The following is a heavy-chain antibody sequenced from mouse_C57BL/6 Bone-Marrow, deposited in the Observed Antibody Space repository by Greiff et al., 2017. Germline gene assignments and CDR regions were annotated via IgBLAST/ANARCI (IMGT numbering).Heavy chain of an antibody. Sequence: VQLQQSGPELVKPGASVKIPCKASGYTFTDYNMDWVKQSHGKSLEWIGDINPNNGGTIYNQKFKGKATLTVDKSSSTAYMELRSLTSEDTAVYYCASRGFLYWYFDVWGTGTTVTVSS. CDR2: INPNNGGT. CDR1: GYTFTDYN. D-gene: IGHD3-1*01. CDR3: ASRGFLYWYFDV. J-gene: IGHJ1*03. V-gene: IGHV1-18*01.